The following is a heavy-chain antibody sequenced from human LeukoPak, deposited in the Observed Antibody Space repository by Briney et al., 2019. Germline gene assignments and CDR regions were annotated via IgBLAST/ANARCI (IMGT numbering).Heavy chain of an antibody. D-gene: IGHD3-22*01. V-gene: IGHV3-53*01. Sequence: GGSLRLSCAASGFTVSSNYMSWVRQAPGKGLEWVSVIYSGGSTCYADSVKGRFTISRDNSKNTLYLQMNSLRAEDTAVYYCAREDSSGYYYVHWGQGTLVTVSS. CDR1: GFTVSSNY. J-gene: IGHJ4*02. CDR2: IYSGGST. CDR3: AREDSSGYYYVH.